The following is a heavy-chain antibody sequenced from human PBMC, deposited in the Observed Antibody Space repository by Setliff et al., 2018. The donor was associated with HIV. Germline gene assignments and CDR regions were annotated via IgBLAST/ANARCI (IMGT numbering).Heavy chain of an antibody. V-gene: IGHV4-59*01. CDR1: GGSISSYY. CDR2: IYYSWST. D-gene: IGHD3-10*01. J-gene: IGHJ6*03. Sequence: PSETLSLTCTVSGGSISSYYWSWIRQPPGKGLEWIGYIYYSWSTNYNPSLKSRVTISVDTSKNQFSLKLSSVTAADTAVYYCARVEGSSITRVRGVIPGPQGHMDVWGKGTTVTV. CDR3: ARVEGSSITRVRGVIPGPQGHMDV.